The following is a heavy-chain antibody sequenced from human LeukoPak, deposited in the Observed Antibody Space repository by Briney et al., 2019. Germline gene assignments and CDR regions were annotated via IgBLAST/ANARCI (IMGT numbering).Heavy chain of an antibody. CDR3: TRPQRLEGHAFDL. J-gene: IGHJ3*01. CDR2: IRSEANSYAT. Sequence: GGSLRLSCAASGFTFSDSAMHWVRQASGRGLEWVGRIRSEANSYATAYAGSVKGRFTISRDDSKNTAYLQMSSLKTEDTAVYYCTRPQRLEGHAFDLWGQGTMVTVSS. V-gene: IGHV3-73*01. CDR1: GFTFSDSA. D-gene: IGHD4-11*01.